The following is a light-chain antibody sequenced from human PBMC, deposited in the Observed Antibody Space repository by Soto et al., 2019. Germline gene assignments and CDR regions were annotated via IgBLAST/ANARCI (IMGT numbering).Light chain of an antibody. CDR3: CSYAGTYTFLV. CDR1: SSDVGGYNY. V-gene: IGLV2-11*01. Sequence: QSALTQPRSVSGSPGQSVTISCTGTSSDVGGYNYVSWYQHHPGKAPRLIVYDVYKRPSGVPLRFSGSNSGNTASLTISGLQDEDEAVYYCCSYAGTYTFLVFGGGTKLTVL. J-gene: IGLJ2*01. CDR2: DVY.